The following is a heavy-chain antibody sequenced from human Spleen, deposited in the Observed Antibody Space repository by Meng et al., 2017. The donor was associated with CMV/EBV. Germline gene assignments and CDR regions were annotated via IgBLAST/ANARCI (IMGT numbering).Heavy chain of an antibody. CDR1: GFPFSTYW. Sequence: GESLKISCVASGFPFSTYWMHWVRQAPGKGLEWVSRVHPFGGSTTYADSVKGRFTISRDNSKNTVYLQMNSLRSEDTAVYYCATEGSVIGNFFDYWGQGTLVTVSS. V-gene: IGHV3-74*01. D-gene: IGHD4-23*01. CDR3: ATEGSVIGNFFDY. CDR2: VHPFGGST. J-gene: IGHJ4*02.